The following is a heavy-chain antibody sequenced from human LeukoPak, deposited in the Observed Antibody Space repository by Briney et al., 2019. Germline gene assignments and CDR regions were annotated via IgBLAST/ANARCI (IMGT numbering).Heavy chain of an antibody. CDR1: GFTFSTYG. J-gene: IGHJ4*02. CDR3: ALGFCGSASCYTGY. V-gene: IGHV3-33*05. CDR2: ITHDGSNK. D-gene: IGHD2-2*02. Sequence: PGGSLRLSCAASGFTFSTYGMHWVRQAPGKGLEWVAGITHDGSNKYYAVPEKGRSTISRDNSENTLYLHMDSLRVEDTAVYYCALGFCGSASCYTGYWGQGTLVTVSS.